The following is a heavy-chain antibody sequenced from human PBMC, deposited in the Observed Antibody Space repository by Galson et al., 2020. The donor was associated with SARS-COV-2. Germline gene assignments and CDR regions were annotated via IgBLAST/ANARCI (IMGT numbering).Heavy chain of an antibody. D-gene: IGHD6-19*01. V-gene: IGHV4-39*07. J-gene: IGHJ6*02. CDR3: ARDQGVAVAGMALWGGMDV. CDR2: IYYSGST. Sequence: SETLSLTCTVSGGSISSSSYYWGWIRQPPGKGLEWIGSIYYSGSTYYNPSLKSRVTISVDTSKNQFSLKLSSVTAADTAVYYCARDQGVAVAGMALWGGMDVWGQGTTVTVSS. CDR1: GGSISSSSYY.